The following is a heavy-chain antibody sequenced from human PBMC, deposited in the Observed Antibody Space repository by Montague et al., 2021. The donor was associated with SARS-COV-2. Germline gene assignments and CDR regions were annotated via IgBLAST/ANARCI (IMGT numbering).Heavy chain of an antibody. CDR3: ARPLVRGVPKAFDI. D-gene: IGHD3-10*01. J-gene: IGHJ3*02. V-gene: IGHV4-39*01. CDR2: IYYSGTT. Sequence: SETLSLTCTVSGGSITRNYYWGWIRQPPGKGLGWVGNIYYSGTTFINPSLESRVTISVDASKNQFSLNLTSVTAADTAVYYCARPLVRGVPKAFDIWGQGALDIVSS. CDR1: GGSITRNYY.